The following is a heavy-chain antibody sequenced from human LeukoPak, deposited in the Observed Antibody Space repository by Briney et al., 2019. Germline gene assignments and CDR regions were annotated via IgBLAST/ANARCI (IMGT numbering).Heavy chain of an antibody. D-gene: IGHD1-1*01. Sequence: ASVKVSRKASGGTFSSYAISWVRQAPGQGLEWMGGIIPIFGTANYAQKFQGRVTITTDESTSTAYMELSSLRSEDTAVYYCASRDANWNYFDYWGQGTLVTVSS. CDR3: ASRDANWNYFDY. CDR2: IIPIFGTA. CDR1: GGTFSSYA. J-gene: IGHJ4*02. V-gene: IGHV1-69*05.